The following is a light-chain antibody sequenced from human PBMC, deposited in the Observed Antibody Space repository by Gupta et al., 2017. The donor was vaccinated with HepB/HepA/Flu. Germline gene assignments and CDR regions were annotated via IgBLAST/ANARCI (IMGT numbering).Light chain of an antibody. CDR2: GAS. V-gene: IGKV3-20*01. Sequence: EIVSTQSPGTLSLSPGERATLSCRASQSISSSYLAWYQQRPGQAPRLLIYGASTRATDIPDRFSGSGSGTDFTLTISRLEPEDFAVYYCQQDDRSVLTFGGGTKVEIK. CDR1: QSISSSY. J-gene: IGKJ4*01. CDR3: QQDDRSVLT.